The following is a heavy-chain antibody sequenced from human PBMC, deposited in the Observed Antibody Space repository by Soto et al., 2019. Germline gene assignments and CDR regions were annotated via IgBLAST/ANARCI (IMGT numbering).Heavy chain of an antibody. CDR3: AKDSGYNYGYFRWFDP. Sequence: PSETLSLTCAVSGGSISSDGSSWSWIRKPPGKGLEWIGYIYDSGSSYYNPSLKSRVTISVDTSKSQFSPKLSSVTAADTAVYYCAKDSGYNYGYFRWFDPWGQGTLVTVSS. J-gene: IGHJ5*02. CDR2: IYDSGSS. CDR1: GGSISSDGSS. D-gene: IGHD5-18*01. V-gene: IGHV4-30-2*02.